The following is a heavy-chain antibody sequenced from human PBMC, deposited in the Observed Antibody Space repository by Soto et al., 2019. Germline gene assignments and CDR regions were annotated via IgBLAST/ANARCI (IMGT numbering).Heavy chain of an antibody. CDR3: AREDGGGPFDF. V-gene: IGHV3-23*01. CDR1: GFIFSSYA. D-gene: IGHD2-15*01. J-gene: IGHJ4*02. CDR2: ISGHGGDI. Sequence: EVQLLEFGGGLVRPGGSLRLSCAASGFIFSSYAMHWVRQAPGKGLEWVSGISGHGGDIYYADSVKGRFTISRDTATSTRYRQMDSLRATDTAVYYWAREDGGGPFDFWGQGTRVTVSS.